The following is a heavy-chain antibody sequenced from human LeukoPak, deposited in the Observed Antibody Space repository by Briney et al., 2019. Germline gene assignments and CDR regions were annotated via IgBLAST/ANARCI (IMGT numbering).Heavy chain of an antibody. CDR2: ISSGSSTI. Sequence: GGSLRLSCAASGFTFSGYSMNWVRQAPGKGLEWVSYISSGSSTINYADSVKGRFTISRDNAKNSLSLQMNSLRAEDTAVYYCVRIVVDSRGWYHFDYWGQGTLVTVSS. D-gene: IGHD6-19*01. J-gene: IGHJ4*02. V-gene: IGHV3-48*04. CDR3: VRIVVDSRGWYHFDY. CDR1: GFTFSGYS.